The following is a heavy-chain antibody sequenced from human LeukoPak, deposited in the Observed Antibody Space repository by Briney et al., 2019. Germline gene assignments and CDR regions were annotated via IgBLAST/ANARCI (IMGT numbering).Heavy chain of an antibody. CDR2: INPNSGGT. CDR3: AREYYGSGSYFGMDV. Sequence: ASVKVSCKASGYTFTVYYMHWVRQAPGQGLEWMGWINPNSGGTNYAQKFQGRVTMTRDTSISTAYMELSRLRSDDTAVYYCAREYYGSGSYFGMDVWGQGTTVTVSS. D-gene: IGHD3-10*01. V-gene: IGHV1-2*02. J-gene: IGHJ6*02. CDR1: GYTFTVYY.